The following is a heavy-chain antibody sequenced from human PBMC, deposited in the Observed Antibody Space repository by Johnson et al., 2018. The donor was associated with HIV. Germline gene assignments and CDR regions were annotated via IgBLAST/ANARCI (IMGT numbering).Heavy chain of an antibody. CDR1: GFTFSSYG. J-gene: IGHJ3*02. V-gene: IGHV3-NL1*01. CDR3: ARGRPGGPNLLDASGNDAFDI. D-gene: IGHD1-1*01. CDR2: ISGSGGST. Sequence: QVLLVESGGGVVQPGGSLRLSCAASGFTFSSYGMHWVRQAPGKGLEWVSAISGSGGSTYYADSVKGRFTISRDNSKNTLYLQMNSLAAGGPAVYYFARGRPGGPNLLDASGNDAFDIWGQGTMVTVSS.